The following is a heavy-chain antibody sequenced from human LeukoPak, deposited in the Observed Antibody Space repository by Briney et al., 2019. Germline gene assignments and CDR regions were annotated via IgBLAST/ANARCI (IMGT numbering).Heavy chain of an antibody. Sequence: SETLSLTCTVSGGSISSYYWSWIRQPPGKGLEWIGYIYYSGSTNYNPSLKSRVTISVDTSKNQFSLKLSSVTGADTAVYYCARLYSSGWYWEYYFDYWGQGTLVTVSS. CDR2: IYYSGST. J-gene: IGHJ4*02. CDR3: ARLYSSGWYWEYYFDY. D-gene: IGHD6-19*01. CDR1: GGSISSYY. V-gene: IGHV4-59*01.